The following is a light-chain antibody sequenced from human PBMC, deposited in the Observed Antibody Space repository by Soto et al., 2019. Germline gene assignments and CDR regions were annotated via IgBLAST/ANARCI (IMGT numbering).Light chain of an antibody. Sequence: EIVMTQSPATLSVSPGERATLSCRASQSVGTNLAWYQQKPGQVPRLLIYGASTRATDIPARFSASGSGTEFILTISSLESEDFVVYYCQQYNNWPPPITFGQGTRLEIK. CDR1: QSVGTN. J-gene: IGKJ5*01. CDR3: QQYNNWPPPIT. CDR2: GAS. V-gene: IGKV3-15*01.